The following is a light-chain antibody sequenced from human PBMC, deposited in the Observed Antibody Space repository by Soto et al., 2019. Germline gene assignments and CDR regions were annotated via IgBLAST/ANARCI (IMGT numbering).Light chain of an antibody. CDR2: GNS. CDR1: SSNIGARYD. J-gene: IGLJ2*01. CDR3: QSYDSSLSGYVV. V-gene: IGLV1-40*01. Sequence: QSVLTQPPSVSGAPGQRVTISCTGSSSNIGARYDVHWYQQLPGTAPKLLIYGNSNRPSGVPDRFSGSKSGTSASLAITGLKAEDEADYYCQSYDSSLSGYVVFGGGTKLTVL.